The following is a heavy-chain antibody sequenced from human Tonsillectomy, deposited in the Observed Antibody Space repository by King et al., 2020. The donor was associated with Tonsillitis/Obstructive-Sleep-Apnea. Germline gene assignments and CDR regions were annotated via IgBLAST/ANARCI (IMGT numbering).Heavy chain of an antibody. CDR1: GFTFSDNY. CDR2: ISSSSSYT. Sequence: VQLVESGGGLVKPGGSLRLSCAASGFTFSDNYMSWIRQAPGKGLEWVSYISSSSSYTNYADSVKGRFTISRDNAKNSLYLQMNSLRAEDTAVYYCARENGNWNYGYYFDYWGQGTLVTVSS. D-gene: IGHD1-7*01. CDR3: ARENGNWNYGYYFDY. V-gene: IGHV3-11*05. J-gene: IGHJ4*02.